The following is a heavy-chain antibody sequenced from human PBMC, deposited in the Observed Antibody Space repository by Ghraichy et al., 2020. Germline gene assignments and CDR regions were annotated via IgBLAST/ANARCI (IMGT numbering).Heavy chain of an antibody. Sequence: SEKVSCKASGGTLSSYAISWVRQAPGQGLEWMVGIIPIFGTANYAQKFQGRVTITADESTSTDYMELSSLRSEDTAVYYCARDRAVATILYYYYYGMDVWGQGTTVTVSS. D-gene: IGHD5-24*01. V-gene: IGHV1-69*13. CDR2: IIPIFGTA. J-gene: IGHJ6*02. CDR1: GGTLSSYA. CDR3: ARDRAVATILYYYYYGMDV.